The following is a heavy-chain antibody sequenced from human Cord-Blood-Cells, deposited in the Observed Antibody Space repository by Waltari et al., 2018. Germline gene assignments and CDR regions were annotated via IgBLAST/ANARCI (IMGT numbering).Heavy chain of an antibody. CDR1: GGSISRGSYY. CDR3: ARESPYGSGSYYFDY. CDR2: IYTSGST. V-gene: IGHV4-61*09. Sequence: QVQLQESGPGLVKPSQTLSLTCTVSGGSISRGSYYWSWTRQPAGKGLEWIGYIYTSGSTNYNPSLKSRVTISVDTSKNQFSLKLSSVTAADTAVYYCARESPYGSGSYYFDYWGQGTLVTVSS. D-gene: IGHD3-10*01. J-gene: IGHJ4*02.